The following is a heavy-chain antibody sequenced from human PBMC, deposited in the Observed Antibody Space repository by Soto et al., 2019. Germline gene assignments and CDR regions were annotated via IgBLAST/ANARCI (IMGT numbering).Heavy chain of an antibody. J-gene: IGHJ3*02. D-gene: IGHD2-15*01. V-gene: IGHV3-66*01. CDR1: GFSVTDIY. CDR3: VREPRYCSGGSCSIMGDAFDI. Sequence: EVQLVESGGGLVQPGGSLRLSCVASGFSVTDIYMNWVRQAPGKGLECVSVIYNEFTDYADSVRGRFSISTDSSKNALYLQMNSLRAEDSAVYYCVREPRYCSGGSCSIMGDAFDIWGQGTKVTVSS. CDR2: IYNEFT.